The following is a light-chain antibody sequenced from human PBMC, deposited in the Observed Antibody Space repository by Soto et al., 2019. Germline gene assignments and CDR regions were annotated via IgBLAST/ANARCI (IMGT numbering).Light chain of an antibody. Sequence: ITQDPATLAVSPGERATLSFRARQSVNNNLAWYQQKPCQAPRLLIDGASTKSRGFPARFSGSGSGTDLTLAISSRQSEAFAVCEGQQYNNWRWTVAQETEVYIK. CDR3: QQYNNWRWT. V-gene: IGKV3-15*01. J-gene: IGKJ1*01. CDR1: QSVNNN. CDR2: GAS.